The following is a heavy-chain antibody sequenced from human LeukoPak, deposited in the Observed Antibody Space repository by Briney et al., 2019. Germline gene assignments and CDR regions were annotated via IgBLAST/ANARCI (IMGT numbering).Heavy chain of an antibody. CDR2: IGWNTGSF. CDR3: ARARSRSVRGTIPGWAWNLDL. Sequence: GGSLRLSCAASGFTFDDYAMHWVRQAPGKGLEWVSGIGWNTGSFDYVDSVKGRFTVSRDNVKKSLYLQMNSLTSEDTALYYCARARSRSVRGTIPGWAWNLDLWGRGTLVTVSS. J-gene: IGHJ2*01. CDR1: GFTFDDYA. V-gene: IGHV3-9*01. D-gene: IGHD3-10*01.